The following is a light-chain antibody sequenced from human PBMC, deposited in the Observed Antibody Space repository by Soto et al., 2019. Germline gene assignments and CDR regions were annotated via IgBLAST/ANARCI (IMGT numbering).Light chain of an antibody. CDR1: QNIGSY. V-gene: IGKV3-11*01. CDR3: QQRGNWPLT. CDR2: DAS. J-gene: IGKJ4*01. Sequence: EIVLTQSPATLSLSPGERATLSCRASQNIGSYLAWYQQRPGQAPRLLIYDASNRATGIPARFSGSGSETDFTLTSSSLEPEDFAVYYCQQRGNWPLTFGGGTKVQIK.